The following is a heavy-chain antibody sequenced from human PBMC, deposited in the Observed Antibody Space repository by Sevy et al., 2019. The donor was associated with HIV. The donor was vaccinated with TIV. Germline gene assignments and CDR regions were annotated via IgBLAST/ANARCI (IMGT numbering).Heavy chain of an antibody. CDR2: IYKTGST. CDR1: GGSVSSGTYY. D-gene: IGHD3-16*01. J-gene: IGHJ6*03. Sequence: SETLSLSCSVSGGSVSSGTYYWSWIRQPPGKGLEWIGHIYKTGSTNYKLSLQSRFTISVDTSTNQFSLRLRSVTAADTAVYYCARVPRGQLWYSGSLGGYYYHMDVWGKGTTVTVS. CDR3: ARVPRGQLWYSGSLGGYYYHMDV. V-gene: IGHV4-61*01.